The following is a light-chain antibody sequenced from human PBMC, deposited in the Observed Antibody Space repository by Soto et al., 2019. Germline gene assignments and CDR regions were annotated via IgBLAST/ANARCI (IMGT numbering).Light chain of an antibody. J-gene: IGLJ1*01. CDR2: KDS. CDR3: QSADSSGTLYV. V-gene: IGLV3-25*03. CDR1: ALPKQY. Sequence: SYELTQPPSVSVSPGQTARITCSGDALPKQYAYWYQQQPGQAPVLVIYKDSERPSGIPERFSGSSSGTTVTLTISGVQAEDEADYYCQSADSSGTLYVFGAGTKLTVL.